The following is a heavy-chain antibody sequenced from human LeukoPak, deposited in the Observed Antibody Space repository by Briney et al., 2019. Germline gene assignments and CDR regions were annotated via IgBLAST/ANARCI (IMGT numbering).Heavy chain of an antibody. V-gene: IGHV1-2*02. D-gene: IGHD3-22*01. Sequence: ASVKVSCKAPGYTFTGYYMHWVRQAPGQGLEWMGWINPNSGGTNYAQQFQGRVTMPRDTSISTAYMELTRLRSDDKAVYYCAREVKYYYDSSGYYFDYWGQGTLVTVSS. CDR1: GYTFTGYY. CDR2: INPNSGGT. J-gene: IGHJ4*02. CDR3: AREVKYYYDSSGYYFDY.